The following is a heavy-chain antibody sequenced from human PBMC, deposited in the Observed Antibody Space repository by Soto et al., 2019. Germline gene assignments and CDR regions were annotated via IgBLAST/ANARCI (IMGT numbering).Heavy chain of an antibody. J-gene: IGHJ4*02. CDR3: ATSIAVAGNFDY. CDR2: FDPEDGET. V-gene: IGHV1-24*01. D-gene: IGHD6-19*01. Sequence: GASVKVSCKVSGYTLTELSMHWVRQAPGKGLEWMGGFDPEDGETIYAQKFQGRVTMTEDTSTDTAYMELSSLRSEDTAVYYCATSIAVAGNFDYWGQGTLVTVSS. CDR1: GYTLTELS.